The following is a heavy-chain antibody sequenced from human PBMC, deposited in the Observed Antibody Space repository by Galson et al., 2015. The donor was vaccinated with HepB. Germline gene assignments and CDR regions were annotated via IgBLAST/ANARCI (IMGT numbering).Heavy chain of an antibody. CDR2: INHSGST. D-gene: IGHD3-22*01. V-gene: IGHV4-34*01. J-gene: IGHJ4*02. CDR1: GGSFSGYY. CDR3: ARGFRSVTRYYYDGSGYRN. Sequence: ETLSLTCAVYGGSFSGYYWSWIRQPPGKGLEWIGEINHSGSTNYNPSLKSRVTVSVDTSKNQFSLKLSSVAAADTAVYYCARGFRSVTRYYYDGSGYRNWGQGTLVTVSS.